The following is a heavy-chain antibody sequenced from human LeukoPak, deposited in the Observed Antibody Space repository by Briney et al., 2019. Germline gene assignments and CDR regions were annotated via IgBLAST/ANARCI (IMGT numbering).Heavy chain of an antibody. Sequence: GGSLRLSCAASGLTFSDYYMSWIRQAPGKGLEWVSYISSSGSTIYYADSVKGRFTISRDNAKNSLYLQMNSLRAEDTAVYYCAVLARWDNEDYWGQGTLVTVSS. CDR2: ISSSGSTI. J-gene: IGHJ4*02. D-gene: IGHD1-26*01. CDR1: GLTFSDYY. CDR3: AVLARWDNEDY. V-gene: IGHV3-11*04.